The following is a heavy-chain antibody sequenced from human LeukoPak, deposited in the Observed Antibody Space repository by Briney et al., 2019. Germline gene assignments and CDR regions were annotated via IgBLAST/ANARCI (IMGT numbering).Heavy chain of an antibody. CDR2: IRSKAYGGTI. J-gene: IGHJ4*02. V-gene: IGHV3-49*04. CDR3: ARDSQHLNFDY. CDR1: GFTFGDYA. D-gene: IGHD3-3*02. Sequence: GGSLRLSCTASGFTFGDYAMSWVRQAPGKGLEWVGFIRSKAYGGTIEYAASVKGRFIISRDDSKSIAYLQMNSLRAEDTAVYYCARDSQHLNFDYWGQGTLITVSS.